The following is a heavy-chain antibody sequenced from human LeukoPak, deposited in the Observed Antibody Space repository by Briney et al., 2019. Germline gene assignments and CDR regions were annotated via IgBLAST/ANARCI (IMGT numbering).Heavy chain of an antibody. V-gene: IGHV3-30-3*01. CDR1: GFTFSSYA. Sequence: PGRSLRLSCAASGFTFSSYAMHWVRQAPGKGLEWVAVISYDGSNKYYADSVKGRFTISRDNAKNSLYLQMNSLRAEDTAVYYCARVPRRDTLFSFDYWGQGTLVTVSS. CDR2: ISYDGSNK. J-gene: IGHJ4*02. D-gene: IGHD5-18*01. CDR3: ARVPRRDTLFSFDY.